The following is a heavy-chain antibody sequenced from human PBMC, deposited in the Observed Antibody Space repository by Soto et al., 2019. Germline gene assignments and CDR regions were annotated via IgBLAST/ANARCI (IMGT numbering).Heavy chain of an antibody. CDR1: GGSVNSGSYY. CDR3: ARDIRGFSRALDY. V-gene: IGHV4-61*01. Sequence: SETLSLTCNVSGGSVNSGSYYWTWVRQPPGKGLEWIGNIYNSGTTSYNPSLQNRVTISIDTSKNQYSLKLTSVTAADAALYYCARDIRGFSRALDYWGRGTPVTVSS. CDR2: IYNSGTT. D-gene: IGHD5-18*01. J-gene: IGHJ4*02.